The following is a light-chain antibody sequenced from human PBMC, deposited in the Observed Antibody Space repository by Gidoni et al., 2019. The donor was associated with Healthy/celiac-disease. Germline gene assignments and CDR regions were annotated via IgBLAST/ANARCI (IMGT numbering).Light chain of an antibody. CDR1: QSVSSSY. Sequence: EIVLTQSPGTLSLSPGERATLSCRASQSVSSSYLAWYQQKPGQAPRLLIYGTSSRATGIPDMFSGSGSGTDCTLTISRLEPEEYAVYYCQQYGSSPLTFGGGTKVEIK. V-gene: IGKV3-20*01. CDR2: GTS. J-gene: IGKJ4*01. CDR3: QQYGSSPLT.